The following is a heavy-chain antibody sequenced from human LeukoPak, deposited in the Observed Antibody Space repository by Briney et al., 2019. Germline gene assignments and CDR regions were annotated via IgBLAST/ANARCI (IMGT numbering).Heavy chain of an antibody. V-gene: IGHV1-58*01. CDR1: GFTFTSSA. J-gene: IGHJ6*02. Sequence: GTSVKVSCKASGFTFTSSAVQWVRQARGQRLEWIGWIVVGSGNTNYAQKFQERVTITRDMSTSTAYMELSSLRSEDTAVYYCAAPAATPYYYGMDVWGQGTTVTVSS. CDR2: IVVGSGNT. CDR3: AAPAATPYYYGMDV. D-gene: IGHD2-15*01.